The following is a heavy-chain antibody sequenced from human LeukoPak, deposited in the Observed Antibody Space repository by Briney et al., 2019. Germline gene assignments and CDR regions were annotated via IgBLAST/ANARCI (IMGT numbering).Heavy chain of an antibody. CDR3: ARAVAGPNNWFDP. D-gene: IGHD6-19*01. V-gene: IGHV4-39*07. CDR2: IYYSGSA. CDR1: GGSISSSNYY. J-gene: IGHJ5*02. Sequence: PSETLSLTCTVSGGSISSSNYYWGWIRQPPGKGLEWIGSIYYSGSAFYNPSLKSRVTIPVDTSKNQFSLNLSSVTAADTAVYYCARAVAGPNNWFDPWGQGTLVTVSS.